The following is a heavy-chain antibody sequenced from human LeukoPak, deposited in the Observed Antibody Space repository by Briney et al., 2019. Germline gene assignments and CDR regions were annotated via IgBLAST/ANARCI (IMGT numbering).Heavy chain of an antibody. CDR1: GFTFSSYA. D-gene: IGHD4-11*01. CDR2: ISGSGGST. V-gene: IGHV3-23*01. J-gene: IGHJ4*02. Sequence: GGSLKLSCAASGFTFSSYAMSWVRQAPGKGLEWVSAISGSGGSTYYADSVKGRFTISRDNSKNTLYLQMNSLRAEDTAVYYCAKREVDYRVAYWGQGTLVTVSS. CDR3: AKREVDYRVAY.